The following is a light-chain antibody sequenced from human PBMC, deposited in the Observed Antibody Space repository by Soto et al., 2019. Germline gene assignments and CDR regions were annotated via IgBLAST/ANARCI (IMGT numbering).Light chain of an antibody. Sequence: EIVVTQSPATLSVSPGARVTLSCRASQSVSSYLAWYQQKPGQAPRLLIYGASTGATGIPARFSGSGSGTEFTLTISSLQPDDFATYYCQEYNTYMWTFGQGTKVDIK. V-gene: IGKV3-15*01. CDR3: QEYNTYMWT. CDR1: QSVSSY. J-gene: IGKJ1*01. CDR2: GAS.